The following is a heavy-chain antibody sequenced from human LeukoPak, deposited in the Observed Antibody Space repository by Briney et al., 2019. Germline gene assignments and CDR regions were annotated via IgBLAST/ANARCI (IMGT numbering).Heavy chain of an antibody. D-gene: IGHD3-22*01. J-gene: IGHJ4*02. CDR3: AKATYYYDSSGPEFDY. CDR2: IRYDGSNK. Sequence: GGSLRLSCAASGFTFSIYGMHWVRQAPGKGLEWVAFIRYDGSNKYYADSVKGRFTISRDNSKNTLYMQMNSLRAEHTAVYYCAKATYYYDSSGPEFDYWGQGTLVTVSS. V-gene: IGHV3-30*02. CDR1: GFTFSIYG.